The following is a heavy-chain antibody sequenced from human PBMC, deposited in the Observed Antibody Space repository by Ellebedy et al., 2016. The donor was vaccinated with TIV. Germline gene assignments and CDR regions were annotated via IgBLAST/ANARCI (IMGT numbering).Heavy chain of an antibody. CDR2: IKQDGSEK. V-gene: IGHV3-7*01. CDR3: ASGGRGESLSY. D-gene: IGHD2/OR15-2a*01. Sequence: GESLKISXAASGFTFSSYWMSWVRQAPGKGLEWVANIKQDGSEKYYVDSVKGRFTISRDNAKNSLYLQMNSLRAEDTALYYCASGGRGESLSYWGQGTQVTVSS. J-gene: IGHJ4*02. CDR1: GFTFSSYW.